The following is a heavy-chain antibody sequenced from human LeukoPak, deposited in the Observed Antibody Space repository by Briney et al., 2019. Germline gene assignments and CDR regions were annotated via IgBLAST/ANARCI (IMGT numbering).Heavy chain of an antibody. V-gene: IGHV4-59*01. D-gene: IGHD1-26*01. J-gene: IGHJ4*02. CDR2: IYYSGRT. CDR3: ARGSDSQRYRFYY. CDR1: GGSISSYY. Sequence: SVTLSLTCTVSGGSISSYYWSWIRQPPGKGLEWIGYIYYSGRTNYNPSLKSRVTISVDTSKNQFSLKLSSVTAADTAVYYCARGSDSQRYRFYYWGQGTLVTVSS.